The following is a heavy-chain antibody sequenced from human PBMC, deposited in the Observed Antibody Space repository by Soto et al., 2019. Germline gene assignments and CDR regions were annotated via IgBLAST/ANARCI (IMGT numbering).Heavy chain of an antibody. CDR3: ARASSNVVVPAAVDY. J-gene: IGHJ4*02. CDR1: GFTFSSYS. Sequence: SGGSLRLSCAASGFTFSSYSMNWVRQAPGKGLEWVSSISSSSSYIYYADSVKGRFTISRDNAKNSLYLQMNSLRAEDTAVYYCARASSNVVVPAAVDYWGQGTLVTVSS. D-gene: IGHD2-2*01. CDR2: ISSSSSYI. V-gene: IGHV3-21*01.